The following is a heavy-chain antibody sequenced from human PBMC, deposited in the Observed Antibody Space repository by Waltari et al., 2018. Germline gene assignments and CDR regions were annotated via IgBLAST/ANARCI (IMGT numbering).Heavy chain of an antibody. Sequence: QVQLVESGGAVVLPGGALRLSCKASGAIFSRQDMNWVRQAPGMGLEWVSLIRCDGGQKFYADTVKGRFTVSRDNSRDTLYLHMESLRSGDTATYFCATQASISSPSFWGRGTLVTVSS. V-gene: IGHV3-30*02. CDR3: ATQASISSPSF. J-gene: IGHJ4*02. CDR1: GAIFSRQD. D-gene: IGHD3-16*02. CDR2: IRCDGGQK.